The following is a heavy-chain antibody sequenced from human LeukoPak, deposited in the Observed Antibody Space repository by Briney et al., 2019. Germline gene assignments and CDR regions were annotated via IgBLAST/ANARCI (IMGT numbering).Heavy chain of an antibody. CDR3: ARGGVITIFGVVIGGSWFDP. D-gene: IGHD3-3*01. Sequence: ASVKVSCKASGYTFTSYGIIWVRQATGQGLEWMGWMNPNSGNTGYAQKFQGRVTMTRNTSISTAYMELSSLRSEDTAVYYCARGGVITIFGVVIGGSWFDPWGQGTLVTVSS. J-gene: IGHJ5*02. CDR1: GYTFTSYG. V-gene: IGHV1-8*02. CDR2: MNPNSGNT.